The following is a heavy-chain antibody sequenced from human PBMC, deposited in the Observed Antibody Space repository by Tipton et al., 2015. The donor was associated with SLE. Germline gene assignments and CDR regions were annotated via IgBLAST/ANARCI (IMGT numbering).Heavy chain of an antibody. V-gene: IGHV3-30*04. D-gene: IGHD6-25*01. CDR3: ARSGFGPAALGS. CDR1: GVTFRTYN. CDR2: ISTDGSNK. Sequence: SLRLSCVASGVTFRTYNMNWVRQAPGKGLEWVAGISTDGSNKYYADAVKGRGTVSRDNAKNTLFLQMHSLRGDDTALYYCARSGFGPAALGSWCQGTLVPVSS. J-gene: IGHJ5*01.